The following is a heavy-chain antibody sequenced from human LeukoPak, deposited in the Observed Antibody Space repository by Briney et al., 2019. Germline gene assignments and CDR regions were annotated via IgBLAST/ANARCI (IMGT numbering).Heavy chain of an antibody. CDR1: GFTFSTDS. D-gene: IGHD6-25*01. CDR3: ASGYSSVVPDY. CDR2: ISSSGSYI. J-gene: IGHJ4*02. V-gene: IGHV3-21*01. Sequence: GGSLRLSCAASGFTFSTDSLNWVSQAPGKGLEWVSSISSSGSYIFYADSVKGRLTISIDNAKNSLYLQMNSLRAEDTAVYVCASGYSSVVPDYWGQGTLVTVSS.